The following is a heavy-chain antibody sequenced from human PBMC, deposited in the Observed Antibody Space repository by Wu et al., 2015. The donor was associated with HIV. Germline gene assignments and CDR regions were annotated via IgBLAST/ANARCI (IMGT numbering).Heavy chain of an antibody. V-gene: IGHV1-2*02. CDR3: ARELIAAAGSP. CDR1: GYTFTNFG. J-gene: IGHJ5*02. Sequence: QVRLVQSGVEVKETGASVKVSCEISGYTFTNFGISWVRQAPGQGLEWMGWFNPNSGATDYARRFQGRVTMTGDTSISTVYMQLYRLTSDDTAVYYCARELIAAAGSPWGQGTQVTVSS. CDR2: FNPNSGAT. D-gene: IGHD6-13*01.